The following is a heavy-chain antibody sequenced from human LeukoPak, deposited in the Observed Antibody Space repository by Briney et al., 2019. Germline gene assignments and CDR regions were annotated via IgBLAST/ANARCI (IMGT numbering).Heavy chain of an antibody. CDR1: GGSFNSYY. CDR3: ARGGVVPAILDAFDI. J-gene: IGHJ3*02. CDR2: INHSGST. D-gene: IGHD2-2*01. Sequence: SETLSLTCAVYGGSFNSYYWSWIRQSPGKGLEWIGEINHSGSTNYNPSLESRVTISVDTSKKQFSLKLSSVTAADTAVYYCARGGVVPAILDAFDIWGQGTMVTVSS. V-gene: IGHV4-34*01.